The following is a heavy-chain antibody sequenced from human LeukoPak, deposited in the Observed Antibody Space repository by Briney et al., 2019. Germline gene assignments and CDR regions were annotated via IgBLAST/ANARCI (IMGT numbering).Heavy chain of an antibody. D-gene: IGHD3-9*01. V-gene: IGHV4-34*01. CDR3: ASRRRYFDSLLYEPWFDP. Sequence: SETLSLTCAVYGGSFSGYYWSWIRQPPGKGLEWTGEINHSGSTNYNPSLKSRVTISVDTSKNQFSLKLSSVTAADTAVYYCASRRRYFDSLLYEPWFDPWGQGTLVTVSS. CDR2: INHSGST. J-gene: IGHJ5*02. CDR1: GGSFSGYY.